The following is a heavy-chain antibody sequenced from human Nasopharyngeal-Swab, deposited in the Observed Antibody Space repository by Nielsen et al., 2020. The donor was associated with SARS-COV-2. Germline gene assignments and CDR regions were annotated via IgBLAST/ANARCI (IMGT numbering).Heavy chain of an antibody. J-gene: IGHJ4*02. V-gene: IGHV1-18*01. CDR2: ISAYNGNT. CDR3: ASHLYYYGSGSFDY. Sequence: ASVKVSCKASGYTFTSYGISWARQAPGQGLEWMGWISAYNGNTNYAQKLQGRVTMTTDTSTSTAYMELRSLRSDDTAVYYCASHLYYYGSGSFDYWGQGTLVTVSS. CDR1: GYTFTSYG. D-gene: IGHD3-10*01.